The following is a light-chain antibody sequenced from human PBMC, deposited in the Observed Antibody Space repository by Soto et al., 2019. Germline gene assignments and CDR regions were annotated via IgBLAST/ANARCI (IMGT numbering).Light chain of an antibody. V-gene: IGKV1-5*01. CDR3: QQYNSYPWT. CDR2: DAS. J-gene: IGKJ1*01. CDR1: ESIRTW. Sequence: DRVSITCLASESIRTWLAWYQHKPGKAPKFLIYDASSLESGVPSRFSGSGSGTEFTLTITSLQPDDFAPYYCQQYNSYPWTFGQGSKV.